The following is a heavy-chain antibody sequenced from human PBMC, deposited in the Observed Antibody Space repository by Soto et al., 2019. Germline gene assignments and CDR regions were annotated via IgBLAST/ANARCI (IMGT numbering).Heavy chain of an antibody. CDR3: ARSGVDTAMAFDP. Sequence: VGSLRHSCAASEFTFSSYGMHWVRQAPGKGLEWVAVIWYDGSNKYYADSVKGRLTISRDNSKNTLYLQMNSLRAEDTAVYYCARSGVDTAMAFDPWGQGTLVTVSS. D-gene: IGHD5-18*01. CDR2: IWYDGSNK. V-gene: IGHV3-33*01. J-gene: IGHJ5*02. CDR1: EFTFSSYG.